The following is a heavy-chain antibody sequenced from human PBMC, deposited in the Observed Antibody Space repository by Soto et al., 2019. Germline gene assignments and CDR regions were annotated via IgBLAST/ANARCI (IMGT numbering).Heavy chain of an antibody. CDR1: GYSISSGYY. D-gene: IGHD3-22*01. J-gene: IGHJ5*02. Sequence: PSETLSLTCAVSGYSISSGYYWGWIRQPPGKGLEWIGSIYHSGSTYYNPSLKSRVTISVDTSKNQFSLKLSSVTAADTAVYYCARESNYYDSSGHPEPRFDPWGQGTLVTVSS. CDR2: IYHSGST. CDR3: ARESNYYDSSGHPEPRFDP. V-gene: IGHV4-38-2*02.